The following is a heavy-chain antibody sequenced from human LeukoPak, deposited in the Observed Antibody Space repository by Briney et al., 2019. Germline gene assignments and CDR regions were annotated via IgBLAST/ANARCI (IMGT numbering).Heavy chain of an antibody. V-gene: IGHV3-48*03. CDR1: GFTFSSYE. CDR2: ISSSGSTI. D-gene: IGHD3-10*01. Sequence: GGSLRLSCAASGFTFSSYEMNWVRQAPGKGLEWVSYISSSGSTIYYADSVKGRFTISRDNAKNSLYLQMNSLRAEDTAVYYCARIRFGESYAPKSYYYYYMDVWGIGTTVTISS. J-gene: IGHJ6*03. CDR3: ARIRFGESYAPKSYYYYYMDV.